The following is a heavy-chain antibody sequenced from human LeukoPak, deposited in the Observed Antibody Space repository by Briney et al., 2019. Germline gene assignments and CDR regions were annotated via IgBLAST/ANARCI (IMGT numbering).Heavy chain of an antibody. Sequence: PGGSLRLSCAASGFTFNYYAMHWVRQAPGKGLEWVTFIRYDGSNKYYADSVKGRFTITRDNSKNTLYLQMNSLRTEDTAVYYCAKARTRGYSYGSFDYWGQGTLVTVSS. CDR1: GFTFNYYA. D-gene: IGHD5-18*01. CDR3: AKARTRGYSYGSFDY. V-gene: IGHV3-30*02. J-gene: IGHJ4*02. CDR2: IRYDGSNK.